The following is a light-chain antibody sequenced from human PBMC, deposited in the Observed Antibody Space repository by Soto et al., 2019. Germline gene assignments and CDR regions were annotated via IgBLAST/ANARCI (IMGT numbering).Light chain of an antibody. Sequence: EIAMTQSPLSLAVTPGELASISCRSSQTLLHSNGYTYLDWYLQKPGQSPQLLIYLGSNRASGVPDRFSGSGSGTDFTLKISRVEAEDVGIFYCMQGLRPMYTFGQGTKLEIK. CDR3: MQGLRPMYT. V-gene: IGKV2-28*01. CDR2: LGS. J-gene: IGKJ2*01. CDR1: QTLLHSNGYTY.